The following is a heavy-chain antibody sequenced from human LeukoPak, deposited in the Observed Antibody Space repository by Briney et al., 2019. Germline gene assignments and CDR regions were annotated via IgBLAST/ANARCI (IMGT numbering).Heavy chain of an antibody. CDR1: GYTFTSYA. J-gene: IGHJ4*02. Sequence: GASVKVSCKASGYTFTSYAMNWVRQAPGQGLEWMGRINPNSGGTNYAQKFQGRVTMTRDTSISTAYMELSRLRSDDTAVYYCARGYSYGFDYWGQGTLVTVSS. CDR3: ARGYSYGFDY. V-gene: IGHV1-2*06. CDR2: INPNSGGT. D-gene: IGHD5-18*01.